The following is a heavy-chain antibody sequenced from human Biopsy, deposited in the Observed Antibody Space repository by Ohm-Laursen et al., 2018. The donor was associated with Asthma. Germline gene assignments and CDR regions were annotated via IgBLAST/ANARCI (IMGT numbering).Heavy chain of an antibody. J-gene: IGHJ5*02. V-gene: IGHV4-30-4*01. D-gene: IGHD6-19*01. CDR1: GASIKTDDHY. Sequence: TLSPTCTVSGASIKTDDHYWSWLRQPPGKGLEWFGFIHYSGSTSYNPSLKGGVTISVDTSKNQSSLKLSSVTAADTAVYYCARASVAASSNWFDPWGQGTLVTVSS. CDR3: ARASVAASSNWFDP. CDR2: IHYSGST.